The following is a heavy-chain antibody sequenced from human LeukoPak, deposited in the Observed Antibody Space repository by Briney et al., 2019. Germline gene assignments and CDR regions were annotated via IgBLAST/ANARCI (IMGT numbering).Heavy chain of an antibody. CDR3: ARAAAVSGAFRDNWFDP. CDR2: IANDGSNE. D-gene: IGHD6-13*01. J-gene: IGHJ5*02. Sequence: GGSLRLSCVASGLTFSRYDMHWVRQAPGKGLEWVAVIANDGSNEIYADSVKGRFTISRDNSKNTLYLQMNSLRAEDTAVYYCARAAAVSGAFRDNWFDPWGQGTLVTVSS. V-gene: IGHV3-30-3*01. CDR1: GLTFSRYD.